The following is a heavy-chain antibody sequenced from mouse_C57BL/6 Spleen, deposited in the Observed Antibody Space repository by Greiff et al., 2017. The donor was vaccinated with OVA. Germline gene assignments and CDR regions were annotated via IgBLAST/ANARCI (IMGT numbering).Heavy chain of an antibody. CDR1: GYTFTSYW. J-gene: IGHJ2*01. V-gene: IGHV1-59*01. CDR3: ARSGIYDGYFDY. CDR2: IDPSDSYT. Sequence: QVQLQQSGAELVRPGTSVKLSCKASGYTFTSYWMHWVKQRPGQGLEWIGVIDPSDSYTNYNQKFKGKATLTVDTSSSTAYMQLSSLTSEDAAVDYCARSGIYDGYFDYWGQGTTLTVSA. D-gene: IGHD2-3*01.